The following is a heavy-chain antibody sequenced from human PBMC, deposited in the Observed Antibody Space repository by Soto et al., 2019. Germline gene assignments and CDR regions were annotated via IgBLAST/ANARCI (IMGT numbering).Heavy chain of an antibody. CDR1: GFTFNIYA. J-gene: IGHJ6*02. Sequence: GGSLRLSCAASGFTFNIYALHWVRQAPGKGLEWVAVISFDGTKKYYSDSVKGRFTISRDNLKNTLYLQMNNLRVEDAALYFCAREDDYGYRYINYGLDVWGQGTTVSVSS. V-gene: IGHV3-30-3*01. CDR3: AREDDYGYRYINYGLDV. CDR2: ISFDGTKK. D-gene: IGHD4-17*01.